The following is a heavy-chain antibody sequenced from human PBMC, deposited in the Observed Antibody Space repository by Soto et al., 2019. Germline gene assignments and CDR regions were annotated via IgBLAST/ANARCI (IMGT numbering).Heavy chain of an antibody. J-gene: IGHJ4*02. CDR2: IYYSGST. Sequence: SETLSLTCTVSGGTISSYYWSWIRQPPGKGLAWMGYIYYSGSTNYNPSLKRRVTISVDTSKNQFSLMLSSVTAADKAVYYCAREGGGFWSGYYKYYFDYWGQGTLVTVSS. CDR1: GGTISSYY. V-gene: IGHV4-59*01. D-gene: IGHD3-3*01. CDR3: AREGGGFWSGYYKYYFDY.